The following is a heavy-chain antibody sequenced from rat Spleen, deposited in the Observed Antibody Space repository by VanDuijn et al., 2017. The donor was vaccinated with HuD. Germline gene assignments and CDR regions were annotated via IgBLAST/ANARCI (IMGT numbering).Heavy chain of an antibody. J-gene: IGHJ2*01. D-gene: IGHD4-3*01. Sequence: EVQLVESGGGLVQPGRSMKLSCAASGFTFTNYYMAWVRQAPTKGLEWVASINTGGGNTYYRDSVKGRFTISRDNGKSTLYLQMDSLRSEDTATYYCTTGVYWGQGVMVTVSS. CDR3: TTGVY. V-gene: IGHV5-25*01. CDR1: GFTFTNYY. CDR2: INTGGGNT.